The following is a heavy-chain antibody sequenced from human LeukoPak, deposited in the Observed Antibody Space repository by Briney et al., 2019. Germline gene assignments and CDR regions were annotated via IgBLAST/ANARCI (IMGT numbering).Heavy chain of an antibody. Sequence: SETLSLTCTVSGESISGFYWTWIRQPPGKGLEWIGYIYYSGSTNYNPSLKGRVTMSVDTSKNQFSLKLTSITDADAAVYYCAVSWNAERTFDPWGQGTLVIVSS. J-gene: IGHJ5*02. D-gene: IGHD1-1*01. V-gene: IGHV4-59*12. CDR1: GESISGFY. CDR3: AVSWNAERTFDP. CDR2: IYYSGST.